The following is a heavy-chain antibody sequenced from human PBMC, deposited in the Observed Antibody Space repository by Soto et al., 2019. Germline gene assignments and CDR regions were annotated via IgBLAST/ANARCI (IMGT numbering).Heavy chain of an antibody. CDR3: ARQIYDSDSGPNFQYYFDS. J-gene: IGHJ4*02. CDR1: GYSFAGYW. D-gene: IGHD3-22*01. V-gene: IGHV5-10-1*01. CDR2: IDPSDSQT. Sequence: EVQLVESGGGLVKPGASLTISCKGSGYSFAGYWITWVRQMPGKGLEWMGRIDPSDSQTYYSPSFRGHVTISAAKSITTVFLQWSSLRASDTAMYYCARQIYDSDSGPNFQYYFDSWGQGTLVTVSS.